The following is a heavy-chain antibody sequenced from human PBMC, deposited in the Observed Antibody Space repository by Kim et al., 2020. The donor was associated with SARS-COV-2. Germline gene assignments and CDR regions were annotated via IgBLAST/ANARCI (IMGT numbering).Heavy chain of an antibody. CDR3: AKAFVPRGFWSGDHWEAVDY. D-gene: IGHD3-3*01. J-gene: IGHJ4*02. CDR2: ISGSGGST. Sequence: GGSLRLSCAASGFTFSSYAMSWVRQAPGKGLEWVSAISGSGGSTYYADSVKGRFTISRDNSKNTLYLQMNSLRAEDTAVYYCAKAFVPRGFWSGDHWEAVDYWGQGTLVTVSS. V-gene: IGHV3-23*01. CDR1: GFTFSSYA.